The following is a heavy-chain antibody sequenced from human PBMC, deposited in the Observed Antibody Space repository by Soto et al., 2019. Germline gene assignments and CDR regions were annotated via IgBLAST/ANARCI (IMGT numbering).Heavy chain of an antibody. J-gene: IGHJ2*01. CDR1: GFPLRGYP. Sequence: QVQLVESGGGWARLGRSRSPSCEPPGFPLRGYPIPGARRAPAKGREGWAVISYDGSNKYYADSVKGRFTISRDNSKNTLYLQMNSLRAEDTAVYYCARPLWRDDYNWGYFDLWGRGTLVTVSS. V-gene: IGHV3-30-3*01. CDR3: ARPLWRDDYNWGYFDL. CDR2: ISYDGSNK. D-gene: IGHD4-4*01.